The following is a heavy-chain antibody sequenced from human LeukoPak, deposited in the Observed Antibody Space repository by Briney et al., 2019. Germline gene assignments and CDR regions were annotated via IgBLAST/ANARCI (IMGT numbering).Heavy chain of an antibody. J-gene: IGHJ4*02. Sequence: GGSLRLSCAASGFTFSDYYMSWIRQAPGKGLEWVSYISSSSSYTNYADSVKDRFTISRDNAKNSLYLQMNSLRAEDTAVYYCARERIAAAGTPFDYWGQGTLVTVSS. CDR2: ISSSSSYT. CDR1: GFTFSDYY. V-gene: IGHV3-11*06. D-gene: IGHD6-13*01. CDR3: ARERIAAAGTPFDY.